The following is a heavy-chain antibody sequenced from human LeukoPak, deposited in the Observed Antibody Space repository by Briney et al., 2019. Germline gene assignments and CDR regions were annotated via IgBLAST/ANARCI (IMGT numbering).Heavy chain of an antibody. V-gene: IGHV5-51*01. CDR1: GYSFTSYW. CDR3: ARLVAMVRGVITWFDP. CDR2: IYPGDSDT. D-gene: IGHD3-10*01. Sequence: GESLKISCKGSGYSFTSYWIGWVRQMPGKGLGWMGIIYPGDSDTRYSPSFQGQVTISADKSISTAYLQWSSLKASDTAMYYCARLVAMVRGVITWFDPWGQGTLVTVSS. J-gene: IGHJ5*02.